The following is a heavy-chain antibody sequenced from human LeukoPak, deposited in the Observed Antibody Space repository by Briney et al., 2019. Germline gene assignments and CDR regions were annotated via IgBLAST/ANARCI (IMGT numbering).Heavy chain of an antibody. CDR2: TWYGGS. D-gene: IGHD5-12*01. CDR3: AREQSTSGHAGAFDI. J-gene: IGHJ3*02. Sequence: PGKSLRLSCTTSGFTLWRHGMHWVRQAPGKGREWVAVTWYGGSDYADSVRGRFSVSRDIFGNTVYLQMDNLRVEDTALYYCAREQSTSGHAGAFDIWGQGTVVTVSS. CDR1: GFTLWRHG. V-gene: IGHV3-33*01.